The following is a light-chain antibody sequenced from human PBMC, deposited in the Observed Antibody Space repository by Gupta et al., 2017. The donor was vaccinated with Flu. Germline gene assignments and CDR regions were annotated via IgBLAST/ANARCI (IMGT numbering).Light chain of an antibody. Sequence: TSSDVGNYNLVSWYQQHPGKAPKLMIYEGAKRPSGVSTRFSGSKSGNTASLTISGLQTEDEADYYCCSYAGSHTFVFGGGTKVTVL. CDR3: CSYAGSHTFV. J-gene: IGLJ2*01. V-gene: IGLV2-23*03. CDR2: EGA. CDR1: SSDVGNYNL.